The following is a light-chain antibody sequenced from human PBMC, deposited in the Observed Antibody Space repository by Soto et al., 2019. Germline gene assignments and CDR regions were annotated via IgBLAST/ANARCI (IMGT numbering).Light chain of an antibody. CDR2: DVS. Sequence: QSALAQPASVSGSPGQSITISCTGTSSDVGRYDYVSWFQQHPGKTPKLLIYDVSNWPSGASDRFSGSKSGNTASLTISGLQPEDEADYYCSSLTTSSTFVFGTGTKVTVL. CDR3: SSLTTSSTFV. CDR1: SSDVGRYDY. J-gene: IGLJ1*01. V-gene: IGLV2-14*01.